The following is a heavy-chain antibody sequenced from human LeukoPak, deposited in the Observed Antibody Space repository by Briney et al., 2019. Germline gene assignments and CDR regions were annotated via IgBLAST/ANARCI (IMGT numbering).Heavy chain of an antibody. CDR3: ARGLVVPAARRFDP. Sequence: ASVKVSCKASGYTFTGYYMHWVRQAPGQGLEWRGWINPNSGGTNYAQKFQGRVTMTRDTSISTAYMELSRLRSDDTAVYYCARGLVVPAARRFDPWGQGTLVTVSS. CDR1: GYTFTGYY. J-gene: IGHJ5*02. D-gene: IGHD2-2*01. CDR2: INPNSGGT. V-gene: IGHV1-2*02.